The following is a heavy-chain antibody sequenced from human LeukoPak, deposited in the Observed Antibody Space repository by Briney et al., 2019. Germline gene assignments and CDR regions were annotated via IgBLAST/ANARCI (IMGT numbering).Heavy chain of an antibody. J-gene: IGHJ5*02. CDR2: IKQDGSEK. CDR1: GFTFSSYW. V-gene: IGHV3-7*01. CDR3: ARDPIRYYDSNPFDP. D-gene: IGHD3-22*01. Sequence: GGSLRLSCAASGFTFSSYWMSWVRQAPGKGLEWVANIKQDGSEKSYVDSVRGRFTISRDNAKSSLYLQMTSLRVEDTAVYYCARDPIRYYDSNPFDPWGQGTLVTVSS.